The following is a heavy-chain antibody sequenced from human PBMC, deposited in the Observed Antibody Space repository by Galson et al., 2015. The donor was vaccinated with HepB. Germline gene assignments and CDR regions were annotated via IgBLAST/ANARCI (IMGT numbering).Heavy chain of an antibody. D-gene: IGHD6-13*01. V-gene: IGHV3-30*18. Sequence: SLRLSCAASGFTFSSYGMHWVRQAPGKGLEWVAVISYDGGNKYYADSVKGRFTISRDNSKNTLYLQMNSLRAEDTAVYYCAKVRGRGYSSSWEPPGYWGQETLVTVSS. CDR3: AKVRGRGYSSSWEPPGY. CDR1: GFTFSSYG. CDR2: ISYDGGNK. J-gene: IGHJ4*02.